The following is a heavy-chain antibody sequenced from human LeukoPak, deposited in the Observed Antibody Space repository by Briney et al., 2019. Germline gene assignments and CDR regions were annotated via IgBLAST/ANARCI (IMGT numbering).Heavy chain of an antibody. CDR1: GGSISSSSYY. J-gene: IGHJ4*02. D-gene: IGHD3-3*01. CDR3: ARGRINYDFWSGYPYYFDY. V-gene: IGHV4-39*07. CDR2: IYYSGST. Sequence: SETLSLTCTVSGGSISSSSYYWGWIRQPPGKGLEWIGSIYYSGSTYYNPSLKSRVTISVDTSKNQFSLKLSSVTAADTAVYYCARGRINYDFWSGYPYYFDYWGQGTLVTVSS.